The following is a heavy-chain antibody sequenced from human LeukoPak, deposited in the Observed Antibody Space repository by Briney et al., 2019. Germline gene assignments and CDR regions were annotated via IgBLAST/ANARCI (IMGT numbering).Heavy chain of an antibody. CDR1: GFTFSSYA. CDR3: ARHGRGSGSPYYFDY. D-gene: IGHD3-10*01. V-gene: IGHV3-23*01. CDR2: ISGGGGST. J-gene: IGHJ4*02. Sequence: GGSLRLSCAASGFTFSSYAMSWVRQAPGKGPEWVAAISGGGGSTYYADSVKGRFTISRDNSKNTLYLQMNSLSADDTAVFYCARHGRGSGSPYYFDYWGQGTLVTVSP.